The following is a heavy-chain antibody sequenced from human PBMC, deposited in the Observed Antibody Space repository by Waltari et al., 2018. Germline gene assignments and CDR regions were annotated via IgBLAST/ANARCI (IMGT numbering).Heavy chain of an antibody. Sequence: QVQLQESGSGLVKPSETLSLTCPVSGGSISSYYWSWIRQPPGKGLEWIGYIYYSGSTNYNPSLKSRVTISVDTSKNQFSLKLSSVTAADTAVYYCARVRTEPGVTPPYNWFDPWGQGTLVTVSS. CDR3: ARVRTEPGVTPPYNWFDP. CDR2: IYYSGST. J-gene: IGHJ5*02. D-gene: IGHD3-10*01. V-gene: IGHV4-59*01. CDR1: GGSISSYY.